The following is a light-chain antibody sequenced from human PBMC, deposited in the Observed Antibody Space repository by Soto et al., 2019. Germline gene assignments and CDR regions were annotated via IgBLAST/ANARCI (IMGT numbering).Light chain of an antibody. Sequence: DIQMTQSPSTLSASVVDRVTITCRASQNVNKWLAWFQQKPGKVPKLLIFDASSLESGVPQRFSGSGSGTEFTLTISSLQTDDFSTYYCQQYHSYWTFGQGTKVDIK. CDR3: QQYHSYWT. V-gene: IGKV1-5*01. J-gene: IGKJ1*01. CDR1: QNVNKW. CDR2: DAS.